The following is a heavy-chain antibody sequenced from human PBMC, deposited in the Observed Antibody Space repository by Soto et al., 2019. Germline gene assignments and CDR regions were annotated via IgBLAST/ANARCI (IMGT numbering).Heavy chain of an antibody. CDR2: INTYNSNT. J-gene: IGHJ5*02. CDR3: ARNEYCSGDKCYSGWFDP. CDR1: GYTFTTFC. V-gene: IGHV1-18*01. D-gene: IGHD2-15*01. Sequence: QVQLVQSGAEVKEPGASVKVSCKASGYTFTTFCISWVRQAPGQGLEWMGWINTYNSNTKYAQNFQGRVAMTTDTSTSTAYMELRSLRSDDTAVYYCARNEYCSGDKCYSGWFDPWGQGTLVTVSS.